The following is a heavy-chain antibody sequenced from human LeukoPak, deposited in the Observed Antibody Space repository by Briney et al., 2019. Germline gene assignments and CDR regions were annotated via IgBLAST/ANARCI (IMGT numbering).Heavy chain of an antibody. CDR2: ISSSSSYI. CDR1: GFTFSSYS. D-gene: IGHD3-3*01. J-gene: IGHJ3*01. CDR3: ARDGGDDFFRGVAFDG. Sequence: GGSLRLSCAASGFTFSSYSMNWVRQAPGKGLEWVSSISSSSSYIYYADSVKGRFTISRDNAKNSLYLQMNRLRTEDTAVYYCARDGGDDFFRGVAFDGWGQGTMVTASS. V-gene: IGHV3-21*01.